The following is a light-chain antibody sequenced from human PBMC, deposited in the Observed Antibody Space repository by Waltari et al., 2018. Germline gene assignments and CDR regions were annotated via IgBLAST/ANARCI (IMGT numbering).Light chain of an antibody. J-gene: IGLJ1*01. CDR2: SNN. CDR1: SSNIGSNT. CDR3: AAWDDSLNAHYV. Sequence: QSVLTQPPSASGPPGQRVTISCSGSSSNIGSNTVNWYQQLPGTAPKLLIYSNNQRPSGVTDRFSGSKSGTSASLAISGLQSEDEADYYCAAWDDSLNAHYVFGTGTKVTVL. V-gene: IGLV1-44*01.